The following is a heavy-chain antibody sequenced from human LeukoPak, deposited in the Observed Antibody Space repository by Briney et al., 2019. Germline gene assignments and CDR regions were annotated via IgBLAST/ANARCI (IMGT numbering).Heavy chain of an antibody. CDR2: IYSGGST. CDR3: VRVGYSYGYGDWNHFDY. J-gene: IGHJ4*02. D-gene: IGHD5-18*01. CDR1: GFTVSSNY. Sequence: QAGGSLRLSCAASGFTVSSNYMSWVRQAPGKGLEWVSIIYSGGSTYYADSVKGRFTISRDKPKNTLYLQMNSLRAEDTAVYFCVRVGYSYGYGDWNHFDYWGQGTLVTVSS. V-gene: IGHV3-66*02.